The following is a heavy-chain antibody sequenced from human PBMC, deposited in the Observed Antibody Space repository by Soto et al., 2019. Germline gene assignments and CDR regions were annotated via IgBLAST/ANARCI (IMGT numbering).Heavy chain of an antibody. D-gene: IGHD4-17*01. Sequence: GTSVKVSCKASGYTFTSYDINWVRQATGQGLEWMGWMNPNSGNTGYAQKFQGRVTMTRNTSISTAYMELSSLRSEDTAVYYCARSSTTVVTPIDYWGQGTLVTVSS. CDR1: GYTFTSYD. J-gene: IGHJ4*02. CDR3: ARSSTTVVTPIDY. CDR2: MNPNSGNT. V-gene: IGHV1-8*01.